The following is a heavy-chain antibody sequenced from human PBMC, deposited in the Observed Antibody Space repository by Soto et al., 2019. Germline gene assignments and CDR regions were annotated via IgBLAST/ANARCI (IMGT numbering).Heavy chain of an antibody. CDR2: IIPIFGTA. D-gene: IGHD1-26*01. CDR3: ARDALGRSGSYSVFGY. V-gene: IGHV1-69*01. Sequence: QVQLVQSGAEVKKPGSSVKVSCKASGGTFSSYAISWVRQAPGQGLEWMGGIIPIFGTANYARKFQGRVTITADESTSTAYMELSSLRSEDTAVYYCARDALGRSGSYSVFGYWGQGTLVTVSS. CDR1: GGTFSSYA. J-gene: IGHJ4*02.